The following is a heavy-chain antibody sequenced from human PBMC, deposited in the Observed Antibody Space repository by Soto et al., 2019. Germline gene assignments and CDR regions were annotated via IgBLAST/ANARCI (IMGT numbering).Heavy chain of an antibody. V-gene: IGHV1-69*01. CDR1: GYTFTSYY. D-gene: IGHD6-13*01. J-gene: IGHJ6*02. CDR3: ARYSGEQQLVYYYYGMDV. Sequence: QVQLVQSGAEVKKPGASVKVSCKASGYTFTSYYIHWVRQAPGQGLEWMGGIIPIFGTANYAQKFQGRVTITADESTSTAYMELSSLRAEDTAVYYCARYSGEQQLVYYYYGMDVWGQGTTVTVSS. CDR2: IIPIFGTA.